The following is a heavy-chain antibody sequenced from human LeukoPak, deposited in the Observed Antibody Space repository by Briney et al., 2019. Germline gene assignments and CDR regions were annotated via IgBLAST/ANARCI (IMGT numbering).Heavy chain of an antibody. J-gene: IGHJ6*03. V-gene: IGHV3-74*01. D-gene: IGHD3-22*01. CDR2: INSDGSST. CDR3: ARTPHSSGYYYIDYYYYMDV. Sequence: QSGGSLRLSCAASGFTFSSYWMHWVRQAPGKGLVWVSRINSDGSSTSYADSVKGRFTISRDNAKNTLYLQMNSLRAEDTAVYYCARTPHSSGYYYIDYYYYMDVWGKGTTVTVSS. CDR1: GFTFSSYW.